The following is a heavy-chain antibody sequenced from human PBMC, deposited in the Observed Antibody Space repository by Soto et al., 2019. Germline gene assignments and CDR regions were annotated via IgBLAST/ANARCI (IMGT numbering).Heavy chain of an antibody. Sequence: TGGSLRLSCAASGFTFSDHYMDWVRQAPGKGLEWVGRTRNKANSYTTEYAASVKGRFTISRDDSKNSLYLQMNSLKTEDTAVYYCDRARYRTGNDYWGQGTLVTVSS. CDR3: DRARYRTGNDY. V-gene: IGHV3-72*01. CDR1: GFTFSDHY. D-gene: IGHD1-26*01. CDR2: TRNKANSYTT. J-gene: IGHJ4*02.